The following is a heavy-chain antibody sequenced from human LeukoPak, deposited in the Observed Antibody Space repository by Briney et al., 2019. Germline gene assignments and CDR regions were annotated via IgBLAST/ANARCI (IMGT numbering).Heavy chain of an antibody. Sequence: PGGSLRLSCAASGFTFSGSAMHWVRQASGKGLEWVGRIRSKANSYATAYAASVKGRFTISRDDSKNTAYLQMNILKTEDTAVYYCTTTMVRGVMGNYWGQGTLVTVSS. CDR1: GFTFSGSA. CDR3: TTTMVRGVMGNY. D-gene: IGHD3-10*01. V-gene: IGHV3-73*01. J-gene: IGHJ4*02. CDR2: IRSKANSYAT.